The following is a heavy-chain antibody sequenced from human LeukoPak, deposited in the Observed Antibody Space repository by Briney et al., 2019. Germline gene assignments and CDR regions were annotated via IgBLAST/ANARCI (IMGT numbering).Heavy chain of an antibody. J-gene: IGHJ2*01. CDR2: IYYSGST. Sequence: PSQTLSLTCTVSGGSIRSGDYYWSWIRQPPGKGGEWIVYIYYSGSTYYNPSLKSRVTISVDTSKNQFSLKLSSVTAADTAVYYCARTRVSYFDLWGRGTLVTVSS. V-gene: IGHV4-30-4*08. CDR3: ARTRVSYFDL. CDR1: GGSIRSGDYY. D-gene: IGHD6-6*01.